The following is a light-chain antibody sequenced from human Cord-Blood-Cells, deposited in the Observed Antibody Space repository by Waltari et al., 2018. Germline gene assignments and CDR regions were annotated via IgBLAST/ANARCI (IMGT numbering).Light chain of an antibody. J-gene: IGKJ3*01. CDR1: PSVLYSSNNKNY. CDR2: WAS. V-gene: IGKV4-1*01. CDR3: QQYYSTPFT. Sequence: DIVMTQSPDSLAVSLGERATINCKSSPSVLYSSNNKNYLAWYQQKPGQPPKLLIDWASTRESGVPDRFSGSGSGTDFTLTISSLQAEDVAVYYCQQYYSTPFTFGPGTKVDIK.